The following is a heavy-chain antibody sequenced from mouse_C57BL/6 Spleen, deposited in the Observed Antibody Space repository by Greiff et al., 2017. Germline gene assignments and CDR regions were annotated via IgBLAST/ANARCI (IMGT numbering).Heavy chain of an antibody. Sequence: VQLQPSGAELAKPGDSVKLSCKASGYTFTRYWMHWVKQRPGQGLEWIGYINPSSGYTKYNQKFQDKATLTAEKSSSTANMQVSSRTYEEAAGYKWARTGTRGDAMDDGGQGNAGNVSS. J-gene: IGHJ4*01. D-gene: IGHD3-3*01. CDR2: INPSSGYT. V-gene: IGHV1-7*01. CDR1: GYTFTRYW. CDR3: ARTGTRGDAMDD.